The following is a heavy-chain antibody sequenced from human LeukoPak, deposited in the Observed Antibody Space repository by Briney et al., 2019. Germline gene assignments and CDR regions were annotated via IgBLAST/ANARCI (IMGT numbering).Heavy chain of an antibody. CDR1: EFTFSSYW. CDR3: ARAGYCTSTSCYMFD. CDR2: INSDGSST. D-gene: IGHD2-2*01. J-gene: IGHJ3*01. Sequence: GESLRLSCAASEFTFSSYWMSWVRQAPGKGLVWVSRINSDGSSTRHADSVKGRFSISRDNAKNTLYLQMNSLRAEDTAVYYCARAGYCTSTSCYMFDWGQGTMVTVSS. V-gene: IGHV3-74*01.